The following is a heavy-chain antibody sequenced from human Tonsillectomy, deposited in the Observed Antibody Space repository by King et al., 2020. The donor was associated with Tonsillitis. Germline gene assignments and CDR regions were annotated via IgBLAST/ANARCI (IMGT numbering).Heavy chain of an antibody. V-gene: IGHV3-53*02. D-gene: IGHD1-26*01. CDR3: ARDREDYYYYYMDV. CDR2: IYSGGST. Sequence: VQLVETGGGLIQPGGSLRLSCAASGFTVSSNYMSWVRQDPGKGLEGVSMIYSGGSTYYADSVKDRFTISRDNAKNTVYLQMKSLRAEDTAVYYCARDREDYYYYYMDVWGKGTTVTVSS. CDR1: GFTVSSNY. J-gene: IGHJ6*03.